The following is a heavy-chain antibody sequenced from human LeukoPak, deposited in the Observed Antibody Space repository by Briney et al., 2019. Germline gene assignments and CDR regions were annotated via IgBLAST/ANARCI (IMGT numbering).Heavy chain of an antibody. CDR2: ISSANTYI. J-gene: IGHJ4*02. CDR3: ARDIGSHASGFDY. V-gene: IGHV3-21*01. CDR1: GFTFSSSN. Sequence: GGSLRLSCAASGFTFSSSNMNWVRQAPGKGLEWVSSISSANTYIYYADSLEGRFTISRDNAENSLYLQMNSLRAEDTAVYYCARDIGSHASGFDYWGQGTLVTVYS. D-gene: IGHD3-10*01.